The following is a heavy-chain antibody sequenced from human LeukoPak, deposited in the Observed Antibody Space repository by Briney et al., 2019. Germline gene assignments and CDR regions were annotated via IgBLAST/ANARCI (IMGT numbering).Heavy chain of an antibody. J-gene: IGHJ4*02. CDR1: GFTYSNYW. Sequence: PGGSLRLSCAASGFTYSNYWMSWVRQAPGKGLEWVANIKQDGNEKYYVDSVKGRFTISRDNAKNSLYLQMNSLRAEDTAVYYCTRDKVTRDSHFDYWGQGTLVTVSS. CDR2: IKQDGNEK. V-gene: IGHV3-7*01. D-gene: IGHD7-27*01. CDR3: TRDKVTRDSHFDY.